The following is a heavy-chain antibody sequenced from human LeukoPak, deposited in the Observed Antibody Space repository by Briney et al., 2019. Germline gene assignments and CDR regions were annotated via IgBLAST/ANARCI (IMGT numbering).Heavy chain of an antibody. Sequence: SETLSLTCTVSGGSISSYYWSWIRQPPGKGLEWIAEINHSGSTNYSPSLKSRVTISVDTSKNQFSLRLSSVTAADAAVYYCATRDSWGQGTLVTVSS. J-gene: IGHJ4*02. CDR3: ATRDS. V-gene: IGHV4-34*01. CDR2: INHSGST. CDR1: GGSISSYY.